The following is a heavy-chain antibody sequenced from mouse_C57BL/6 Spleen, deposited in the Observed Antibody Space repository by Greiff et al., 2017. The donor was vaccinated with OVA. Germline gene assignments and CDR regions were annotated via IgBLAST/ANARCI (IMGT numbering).Heavy chain of an antibody. D-gene: IGHD5-1-1*01. Sequence: VKLQESGAELVRPGASVKLSCKASGYTFTDYYINWVKQRPGQGLEWIARIYPGSGNTYYNEKFKGKATLTAEKSSSTAYMQLSSLTSEDSAVYFCARSIPSFDYWGQGTTLTVSS. CDR2: IYPGSGNT. CDR3: ARSIPSFDY. V-gene: IGHV1-76*01. CDR1: GYTFTDYY. J-gene: IGHJ2*01.